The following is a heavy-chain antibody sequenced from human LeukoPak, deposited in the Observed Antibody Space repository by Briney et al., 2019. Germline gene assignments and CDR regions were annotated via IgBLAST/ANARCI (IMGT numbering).Heavy chain of an antibody. Sequence: GGSLRLSCAASQFTFSAYWMSWVRQAPGKGLEWVADIKKDGSEKYYVDSVKGRFTISRQNAKSSLFLQMNSLRAEDTAVYYCARHRHGGSQDDAFDIWGQGTMVTVSS. CDR3: ARHRHGGSQDDAFDI. D-gene: IGHD2-15*01. V-gene: IGHV3-7*01. CDR2: IKKDGSEK. CDR1: QFTFSAYW. J-gene: IGHJ3*02.